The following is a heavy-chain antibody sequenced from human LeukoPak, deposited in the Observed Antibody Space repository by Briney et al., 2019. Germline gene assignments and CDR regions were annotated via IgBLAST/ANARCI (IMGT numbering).Heavy chain of an antibody. D-gene: IGHD5-18*01. V-gene: IGHV4-4*07. CDR3: ARDGLYSYGYSYFDY. Sequence: SETLSLTCTVSGGSISSYHWCWIRQPAGKGLEWIGRIHSSGSTNHNPSLKSRVTMSLDTSKNQFPLKLSSVTAADTAVYYCARDGLYSYGYSYFDYWGQGILVTVSS. J-gene: IGHJ4*02. CDR1: GGSISSYH. CDR2: IHSSGST.